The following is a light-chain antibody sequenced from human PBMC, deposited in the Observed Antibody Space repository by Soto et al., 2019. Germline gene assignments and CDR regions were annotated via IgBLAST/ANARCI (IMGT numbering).Light chain of an antibody. Sequence: AIQLTQSPSSLSASVGDRVTITCRASQGISSALAWYQQKPGKAPKLLIYDASSLESGVPSRFSGSGSGTDFTLTISSLQPEDFATYYCQQFNSYPRATFGGGTKVEIK. J-gene: IGKJ4*01. CDR2: DAS. V-gene: IGKV1-13*02. CDR3: QQFNSYPRAT. CDR1: QGISSA.